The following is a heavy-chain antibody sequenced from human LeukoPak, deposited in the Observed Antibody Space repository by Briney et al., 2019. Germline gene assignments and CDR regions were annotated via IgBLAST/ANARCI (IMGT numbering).Heavy chain of an antibody. D-gene: IGHD3-10*01. CDR2: IYHSGST. V-gene: IGHV4-38-2*02. J-gene: IGHJ3*02. CDR3: ARDHSILGRHAFDI. Sequence: SETLSLTCTVSGYSISSGYYWGWIRQPPGKGLEWIGSIYHSGSTYYNPSLKSRVTISVDTSKNQSSLKLSSVTAADTAVYYCARDHSILGRHAFDIWGQGTMVTVSS. CDR1: GYSISSGYY.